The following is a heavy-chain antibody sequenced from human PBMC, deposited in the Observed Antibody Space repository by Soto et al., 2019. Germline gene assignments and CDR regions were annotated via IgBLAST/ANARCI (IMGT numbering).Heavy chain of an antibody. CDR2: ISYDGSNK. V-gene: IGHV3-30*18. D-gene: IGHD3-22*01. Sequence: QVQLVESGGGVVQPGRSLRLSCAASGFTFSSYGMHWVRQAPGKGREWVAVISYDGSNKYYADSVKGRFTISRDNSKNTLYLQMNSLRAEDTAVYYCAKDRSYYDSSGYYYLDYWGQGTLVTVSS. J-gene: IGHJ4*02. CDR3: AKDRSYYDSSGYYYLDY. CDR1: GFTFSSYG.